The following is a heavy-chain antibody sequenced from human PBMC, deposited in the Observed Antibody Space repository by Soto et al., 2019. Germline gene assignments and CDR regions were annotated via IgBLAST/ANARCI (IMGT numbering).Heavy chain of an antibody. D-gene: IGHD3-10*01. J-gene: IGHJ3*02. V-gene: IGHV1-2*02. Sequence: ASVKVSCKASGYTFTGYYMHWVRQAPGQGLEWMGWINPNSGGTNYAQKFQGRVTMTRDTSISTAYMELSRLRSDDTAVYYCATCLTTRGVAFDIWGQGTMVTVSS. CDR1: GYTFTGYY. CDR2: INPNSGGT. CDR3: ATCLTTRGVAFDI.